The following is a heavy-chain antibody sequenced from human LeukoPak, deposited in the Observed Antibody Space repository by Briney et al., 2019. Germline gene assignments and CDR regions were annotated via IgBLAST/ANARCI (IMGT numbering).Heavy chain of an antibody. Sequence: PGGSLRLSCAASGFTFSDSAIHWVRQASGKGLEWVGRIRDKGYGHATAYAASVKGRFTLSRDDSRNTAYLQMNSLKTEDTALYYCTIPNEGNWFDPWGQGTLVTVSS. D-gene: IGHD2-8*01. CDR1: GFTFSDSA. J-gene: IGHJ5*02. CDR2: IRDKGYGHAT. CDR3: TIPNEGNWFDP. V-gene: IGHV3-73*01.